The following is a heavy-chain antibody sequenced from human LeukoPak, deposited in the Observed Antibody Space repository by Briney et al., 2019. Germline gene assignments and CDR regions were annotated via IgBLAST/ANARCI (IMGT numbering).Heavy chain of an antibody. CDR1: GFTFSSFA. V-gene: IGHV3-23*01. J-gene: IGHJ6*03. D-gene: IGHD2-2*01. CDR2: ISGTGGNT. Sequence: GGSLRLSCAASGFTFSSFAMSWVRQAPGKGLEWVSFISGTGGNTYYADSVKGRFTISRDNAKNSLYLQMNSLRAEDAALYYCARTGVPAASNLLYYYYYYMDVWGKGTTVTVSS. CDR3: ARTGVPAASNLLYYYYYYMDV.